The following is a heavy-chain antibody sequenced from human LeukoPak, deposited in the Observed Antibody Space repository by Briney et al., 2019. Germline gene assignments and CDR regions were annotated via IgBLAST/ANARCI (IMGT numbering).Heavy chain of an antibody. CDR3: AREESPGGWEPINY. J-gene: IGHJ4*02. Sequence: ASVKVSCKASGYTFTSYYIHWVRQAPGQGLEWMGIINPSGGSTSYAQKLQGRVIMTRDMSTSTVYMELSSLRSEDTAIYYCAREESPGGWEPINYWGQGTLVTVSS. CDR1: GYTFTSYY. V-gene: IGHV1-46*01. CDR2: INPSGGST. D-gene: IGHD1-26*01.